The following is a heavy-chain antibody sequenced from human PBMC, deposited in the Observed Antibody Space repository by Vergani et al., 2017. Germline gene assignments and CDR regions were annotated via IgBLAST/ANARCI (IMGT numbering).Heavy chain of an antibody. J-gene: IGHJ4*02. CDR3: VADVPSQRYQIDF. D-gene: IGHD3/OR15-3a*01. Sequence: EVQLLESGGDLVQPGGSLRLSCAASGFTFIMHAMSWVRQAPGKGLEWVSTLSASDRRTHYADSVKGRFTISRDDSKNTVFLQMNSLKTDDTAVYFCVADVPSQRYQIDFWGRGTLVKVS. V-gene: IGHV3-23*01. CDR2: LSASDRRT. CDR1: GFTFIMHA.